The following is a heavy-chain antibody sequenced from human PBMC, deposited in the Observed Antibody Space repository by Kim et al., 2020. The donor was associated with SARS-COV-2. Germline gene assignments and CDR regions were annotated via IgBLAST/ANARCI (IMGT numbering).Heavy chain of an antibody. D-gene: IGHD4-17*01. CDR3: ARRKTTVTTDY. V-gene: IGHV4-34*01. Sequence: KYNPALKSRVTISVDTSKNQFSRKLSSETAADTAVYYCARRKTTVTTDYWGQGTLVTVSS. J-gene: IGHJ4*02.